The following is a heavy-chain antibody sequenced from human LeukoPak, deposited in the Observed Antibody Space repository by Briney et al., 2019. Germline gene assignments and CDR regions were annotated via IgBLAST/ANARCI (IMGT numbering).Heavy chain of an antibody. CDR2: INPDGTQK. J-gene: IGHJ5*02. V-gene: IGHV3-7*01. D-gene: IGHD3-16*01. Sequence: PGGSLRLSCAASGFTFSLYWMTWVRQSPGKGLEWVADINPDGTQKYSVDSLKGRFTISRDNAKNSLFLHLNSLRVDDTATYYCVRQMIRFWFDPWGQGTRVTVSS. CDR1: GFTFSLYW. CDR3: VRQMIRFWFDP.